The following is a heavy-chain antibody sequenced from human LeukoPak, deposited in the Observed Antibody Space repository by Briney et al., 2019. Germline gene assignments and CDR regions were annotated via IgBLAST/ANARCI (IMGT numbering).Heavy chain of an antibody. J-gene: IGHJ3*02. V-gene: IGHV1-58*02. CDR2: IVVGSGNT. CDR1: GFTFTSSA. CDR3: AAVLYDSSVRDI. D-gene: IGHD3-22*01. Sequence: SVKVSCKASGFTFTSSAMQWVRQARGQRLEWIGWIVVGSGNTNYAQKFQERVTITRDTSTSTAYMELSSLRSEDTAVYYCAAVLYDSSVRDIWGQGTMVTVSS.